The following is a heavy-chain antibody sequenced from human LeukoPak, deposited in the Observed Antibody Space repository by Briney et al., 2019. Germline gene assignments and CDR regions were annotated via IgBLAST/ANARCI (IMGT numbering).Heavy chain of an antibody. J-gene: IGHJ4*02. CDR2: ISGSGGST. Sequence: GGSLRLSCAASGFTFSSFAMNWVRQAPGKGMEWVSDISGSGGSTHFTDSVRGRFTISRDNAKNSLYLQMNSLRAEDTAVYYCARAGYDILTGYYSSVYWGQGTLVTVSS. D-gene: IGHD3-9*01. V-gene: IGHV3-23*01. CDR1: GFTFSSFA. CDR3: ARAGYDILTGYYSSVY.